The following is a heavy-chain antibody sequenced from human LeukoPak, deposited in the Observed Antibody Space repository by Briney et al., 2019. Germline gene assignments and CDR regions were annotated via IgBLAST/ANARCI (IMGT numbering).Heavy chain of an antibody. CDR1: GYSISSGYY. CDR3: ARDPHDYVWGSYRKSFDY. Sequence: SETLSLTCTVSGYSISSGYYWGWIRQPPGKGLEWIGSIYHSGSTYYNPSLKSRVTISVDTSKNQFSLKLSSVTAADTAVYYCARDPHDYVWGSYRKSFDYWGQGTLVTVSS. V-gene: IGHV4-38-2*02. J-gene: IGHJ4*02. CDR2: IYHSGST. D-gene: IGHD3-16*02.